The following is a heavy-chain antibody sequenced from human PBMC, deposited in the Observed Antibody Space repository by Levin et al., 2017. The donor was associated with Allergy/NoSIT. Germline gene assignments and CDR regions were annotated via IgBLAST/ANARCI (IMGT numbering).Heavy chain of an antibody. Sequence: GESLKISCAASGFSFSNAWMTWVRQAPGKGLEWVGRIKSKADGGATDFAAPVKGRFIISRDDSKNTLYLQMNSLKSEDTAVYSCTTYRLCGGLYYFDDWGQGTLVTVSS. CDR2: IKSKADGGAT. CDR1: GFSFSNAW. J-gene: IGHJ4*02. D-gene: IGHD4-23*01. CDR3: TTYRLCGGLYYFDD. V-gene: IGHV3-15*01.